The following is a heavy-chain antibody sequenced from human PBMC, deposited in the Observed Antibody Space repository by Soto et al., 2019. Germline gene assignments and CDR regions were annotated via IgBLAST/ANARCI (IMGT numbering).Heavy chain of an antibody. V-gene: IGHV1-46*03. J-gene: IGHJ3*02. CDR2: INPSGGST. D-gene: IGHD5-12*01. CDR1: GYTFTSYY. Sequence: ASVTVSCKASGYTFTSYYMHWVRQAPGQGLEWMGIINPSGGSTSYAQKFQGRVTMTRDTSTSTVYMELSSLRSEDTAVYYCARAVGIVATIRVYHAFDIWGQGTMVTVSS. CDR3: ARAVGIVATIRVYHAFDI.